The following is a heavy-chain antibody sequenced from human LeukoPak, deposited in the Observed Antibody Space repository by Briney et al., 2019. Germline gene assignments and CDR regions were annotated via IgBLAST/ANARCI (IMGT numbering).Heavy chain of an antibody. CDR2: IIPIFGTA. CDR3: ARDRSIEVTVVAAIWFDP. Sequence: SVKVSCKASGGTFSSYAISWVRQAPGQGLEWMGGIIPIFGTANYAQKFQGRVTITADKSTSTAYMELSSLRSEDTAVYYCARDRSIEVTVVAAIWFDPWGRGTLVTVSS. D-gene: IGHD2-15*01. CDR1: GGTFSSYA. J-gene: IGHJ5*02. V-gene: IGHV1-69*06.